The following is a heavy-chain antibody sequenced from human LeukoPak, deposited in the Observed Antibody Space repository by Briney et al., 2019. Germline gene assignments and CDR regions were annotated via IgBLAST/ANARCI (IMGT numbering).Heavy chain of an antibody. Sequence: GGSLRLSCAASGFTFSGYEMNWVRQAPGKGLDWVSYISSSGSSIKYADSVKGRFTISRDNAKNSLYLQMNSLRADDTAVYYCARYYYYDSSGRFDYWGQGTLVTVSS. CDR3: ARYYYYDSSGRFDY. D-gene: IGHD3-22*01. J-gene: IGHJ4*02. CDR2: ISSSGSSI. CDR1: GFTFSGYE. V-gene: IGHV3-48*03.